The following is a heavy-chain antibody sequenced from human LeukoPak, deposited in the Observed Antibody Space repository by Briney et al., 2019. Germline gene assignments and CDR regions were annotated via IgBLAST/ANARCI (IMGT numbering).Heavy chain of an antibody. CDR2: ISYDGSNK. J-gene: IGHJ4*02. CDR3: AKAYYYDSSGYYCEIDY. D-gene: IGHD3-22*01. Sequence: GRSLRLSCAASGFTFSSYGMHWVRQAPGMGLEWVAVISYDGSNKYYADSVKGRFTISRDNSKNTLYLQMNSLRAEDTAVYYCAKAYYYDSSGYYCEIDYWGQGTLVTVSS. CDR1: GFTFSSYG. V-gene: IGHV3-30*18.